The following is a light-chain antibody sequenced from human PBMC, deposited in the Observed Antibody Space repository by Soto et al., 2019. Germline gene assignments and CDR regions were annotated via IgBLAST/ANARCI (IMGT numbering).Light chain of an antibody. CDR3: HQFGSSPLDT. CDR2: RAS. CDR1: QTISSSF. J-gene: IGKJ3*01. Sequence: EIVLTQSPGTLSLSPGERATLSCRASQTISSSFLAWYQQKPGQAPRLLIYRASRRAPGIPDRFSSSGSWTDFCLTISRLEREDFGVYYCHQFGSSPLDTFGPGTKVEIK. V-gene: IGKV3-20*01.